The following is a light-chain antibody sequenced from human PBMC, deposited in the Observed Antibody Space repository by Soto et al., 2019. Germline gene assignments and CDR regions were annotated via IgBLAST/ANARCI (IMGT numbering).Light chain of an antibody. J-gene: IGKJ5*01. CDR3: QQSYSTPIT. CDR2: AAS. CDR1: QSISSY. Sequence: DLRINQKPSTLSASVGDRVTITCRASQSISSYLNWYQQKPGKAPKLLIYAASSLQSGVPSRFSGSGSGTDFTLTISSLQPEDFATYYCQQSYSTPITFAQGSRLEIK. V-gene: IGKV1-39*01.